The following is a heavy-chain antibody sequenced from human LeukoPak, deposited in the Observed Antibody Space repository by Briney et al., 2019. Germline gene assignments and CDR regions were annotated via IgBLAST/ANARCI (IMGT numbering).Heavy chain of an antibody. J-gene: IGHJ4*02. D-gene: IGHD2-15*01. CDR1: GFTFSSYA. CDR3: AKVPPGYDARGPIDY. Sequence: PGGSLRLSCAASGFTFSSYAMSWVRQAPGEGLEWVSVISGSGDATFYADSVKGRFTISRDNSKNTLYLQMNGLRPEDTAVYYCAKVPPGYDARGPIDYWGQGTRVTVSS. CDR2: ISGSGDAT. V-gene: IGHV3-23*01.